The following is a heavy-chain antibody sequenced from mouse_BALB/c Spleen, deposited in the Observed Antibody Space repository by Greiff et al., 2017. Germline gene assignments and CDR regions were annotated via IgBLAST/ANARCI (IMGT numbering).Heavy chain of an antibody. J-gene: IGHJ4*01. CDR1: GFNIKDTY. CDR3: ARWYYDYDDAMDY. CDR2: IDPANGNT. Sequence: EVQRVESGAELVKPGASVKLSCTASGFNIKDTYMHWVKQRPEQGLEWIGRIDPANGNTKYDPKFQGKATITADTSSNTAYLQLSSLTSEDTAVYYCARWYYDYDDAMDYWGQGTSVTVSS. V-gene: IGHV14-3*02. D-gene: IGHD2-4*01.